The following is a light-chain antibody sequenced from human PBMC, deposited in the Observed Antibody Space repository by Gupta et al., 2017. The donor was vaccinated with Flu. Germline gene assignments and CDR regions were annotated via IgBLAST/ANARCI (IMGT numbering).Light chain of an antibody. CDR2: GAS. J-gene: IGKJ1*01. CDR3: QQYNNWWT. Sequence: SPASLSVSPGERATLSCRARQSVGSTLAWYQQKPGQAPRLLIYGASTRATGIPARFSGSGSGTEFTLTISSLQSEDFAVYYCQQYNNWWTFGQGTKVEIK. CDR1: QSVGST. V-gene: IGKV3-15*01.